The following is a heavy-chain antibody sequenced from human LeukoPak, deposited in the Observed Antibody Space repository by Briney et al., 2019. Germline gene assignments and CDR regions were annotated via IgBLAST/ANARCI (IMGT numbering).Heavy chain of an antibody. CDR1: GGSISSYY. J-gene: IGHJ4*02. CDR3: ATGVHGIAAAGDYYFDY. CDR2: IYYNGNT. V-gene: IGHV4-59*01. Sequence: SETLSLTCTVSGGSISSYYWSWIRQPPGKGLEWIGYIYYNGNTNYNPSLKSRVTISIDTPNNQFSLKLSSVTAADTAVYYCATGVHGIAAAGDYYFDYWGQGTLVTVSS. D-gene: IGHD6-13*01.